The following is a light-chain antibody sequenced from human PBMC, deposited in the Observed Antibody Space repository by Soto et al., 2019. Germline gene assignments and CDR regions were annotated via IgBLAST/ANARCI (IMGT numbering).Light chain of an antibody. Sequence: EIVLTQSPGTLSLSPGERATLSCRASQSISNHYLAWFQQKPGQAPRLLIYGASYRATGIPDRFSGSGSGTDFTLTITGLEPDDFAVYHCHQYGGSPRYTFGQGTQVDIK. CDR1: QSISNHY. J-gene: IGKJ2*01. CDR2: GAS. CDR3: HQYGGSPRYT. V-gene: IGKV3-20*01.